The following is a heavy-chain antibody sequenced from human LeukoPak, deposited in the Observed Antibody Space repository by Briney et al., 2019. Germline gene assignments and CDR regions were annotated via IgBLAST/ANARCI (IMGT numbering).Heavy chain of an antibody. J-gene: IGHJ4*02. Sequence: ASVTVSYTASVYTLIDFYMHWVRQAPGHGLEGMGWSRGDTADSGAAQKFQGRVTMTRDTATDTAYMELTGLRFDDTAIYYCARVRGSSCDFWGQGTLVTVSS. CDR1: VYTLIDFY. CDR3: ARVRGSSCDF. CDR2: SRGDTADS. V-gene: IGHV1-2*02. D-gene: IGHD6-13*01.